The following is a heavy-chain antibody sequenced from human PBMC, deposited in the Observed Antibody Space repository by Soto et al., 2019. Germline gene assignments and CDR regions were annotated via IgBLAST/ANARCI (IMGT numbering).Heavy chain of an antibody. CDR2: IYYSGST. J-gene: IGHJ5*02. Sequence: SETLSLTCTVSGGSISSGGYYWSWIRQHPGKGLEWIGYIYYSGSTYYNPSLKSRVTISVDTSKNQFSLKLSSVTAADTAVYYCARESSGGSGSYINWFDPWGQGTLVTVSS. CDR1: GGSISSGGYY. D-gene: IGHD3-10*01. V-gene: IGHV4-31*03. CDR3: ARESSGGSGSYINWFDP.